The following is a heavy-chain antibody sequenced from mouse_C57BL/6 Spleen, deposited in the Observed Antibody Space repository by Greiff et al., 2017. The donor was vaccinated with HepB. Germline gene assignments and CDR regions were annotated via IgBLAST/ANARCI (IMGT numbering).Heavy chain of an antibody. D-gene: IGHD1-1*01. CDR3: ARSYYYGSRDAMDY. CDR2: IYPRSGNT. CDR1: GYTFTSYG. V-gene: IGHV1-81*01. J-gene: IGHJ4*01. Sequence: QVQLKESGAELARPGASVKLSCKASGYTFTSYGISWVKQRTGQGLEWIGEIYPRSGNTYYNEKFKGKATLTADKSSSTAYMELRSLTSEDSAVYFCARSYYYGSRDAMDYWGQGTSVTVSS.